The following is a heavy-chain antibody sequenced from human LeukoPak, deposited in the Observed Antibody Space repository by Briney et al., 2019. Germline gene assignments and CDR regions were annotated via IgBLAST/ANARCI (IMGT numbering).Heavy chain of an antibody. CDR1: GYTFTSYG. Sequence: ASVKVSCKASGYTFTSYGINWVRQATGQGLEWMGWMNPNSGNTGYAQKFQGRVTMTRNTSISTAYMELRSLRSEDTAVYYCTIFGVDDYYMDVWGKGTTVTVSS. D-gene: IGHD3-3*01. J-gene: IGHJ6*03. CDR2: MNPNSGNT. CDR3: TIFGVDDYYMDV. V-gene: IGHV1-8*02.